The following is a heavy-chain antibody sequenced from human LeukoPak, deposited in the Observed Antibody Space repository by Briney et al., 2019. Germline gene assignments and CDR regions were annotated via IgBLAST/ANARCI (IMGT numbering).Heavy chain of an antibody. CDR1: GYTFTSYG. CDR2: TNTYNGNT. D-gene: IGHD6-6*01. Sequence: GASVKVSCKASGYTFTSYGISWVRQAPGLELVCMGWTNTYNGNTNYAQNLQGRVTMTIDTSTNTAYMELRSLRSDDTAVYYCVRVSSSRGKLDAFDIWGQGTMVTVSS. J-gene: IGHJ3*02. CDR3: VRVSSSRGKLDAFDI. V-gene: IGHV1-18*01.